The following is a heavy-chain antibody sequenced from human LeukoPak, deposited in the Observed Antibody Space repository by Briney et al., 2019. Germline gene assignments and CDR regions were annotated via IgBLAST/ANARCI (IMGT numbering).Heavy chain of an antibody. CDR1: GFTFSSYA. Sequence: GGSLRLSCAASGFTFSSYAMSWVRQAPGKGLEWVSTISGSGGSTYYADSVKGRFTISRDNSKNTLYLQMNSLRAEDTAVYYCAKDQEYDTGAFDIWGQGTMVTVSS. D-gene: IGHD3-22*01. CDR2: ISGSGGST. CDR3: AKDQEYDTGAFDI. J-gene: IGHJ3*02. V-gene: IGHV3-23*01.